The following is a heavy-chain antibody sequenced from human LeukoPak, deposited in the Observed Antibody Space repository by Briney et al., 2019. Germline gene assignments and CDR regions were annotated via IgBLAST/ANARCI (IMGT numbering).Heavy chain of an antibody. CDR2: ISSDGSST. Sequence: AGSLRLSCAASGCTFSTNWMHWVRHPPRKGLVWLSRISSDGSSTNYADSVKGRFTISRDNAKNTLYLQMNSLRAEDTAVYYCARDYGEGGYYFDYWGQGTLVTVSS. CDR1: GCTFSTNW. CDR3: ARDYGEGGYYFDY. J-gene: IGHJ4*02. D-gene: IGHD4-17*01. V-gene: IGHV3-74*01.